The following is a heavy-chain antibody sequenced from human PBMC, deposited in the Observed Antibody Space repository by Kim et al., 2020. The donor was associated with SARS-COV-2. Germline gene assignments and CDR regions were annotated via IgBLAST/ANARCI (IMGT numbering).Heavy chain of an antibody. D-gene: IGHD1-26*01. CDR1: GVTFSGST. CDR2: TRWEGDSYAT. Sequence: GGSLRLSCAASGVTFSGSTMHWVRQASGKGLEWVGRTRWEGDSYATEYGASVKGRFTISRDDSKNTAYLQMNSLKTEDTAIYYCARGHPYTDSYWDAFAMWGQGTLVTVSS. CDR3: ARGHPYTDSYWDAFAM. V-gene: IGHV3-73*01. J-gene: IGHJ3*02.